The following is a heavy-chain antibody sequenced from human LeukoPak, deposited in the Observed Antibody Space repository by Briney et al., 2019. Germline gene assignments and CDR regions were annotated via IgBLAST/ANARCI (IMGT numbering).Heavy chain of an antibody. D-gene: IGHD4-17*01. CDR1: GFTFSSYA. Sequence: PGGSLRLSCAASGFTFSSYAMSWVRQAPGKGLEWVSAISGSGGSTYYADSVKGRFTISRDNSKNTLYLQMNSLRAEDTAGYYCAREHSSADYGDYALDYWGQGTLVTVSS. J-gene: IGHJ4*02. V-gene: IGHV3-23*01. CDR2: ISGSGGST. CDR3: AREHSSADYGDYALDY.